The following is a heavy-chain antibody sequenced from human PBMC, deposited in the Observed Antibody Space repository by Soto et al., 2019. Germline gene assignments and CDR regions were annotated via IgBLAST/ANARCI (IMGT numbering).Heavy chain of an antibody. CDR2: IIPRLGTP. CDR1: GGSFSTYT. D-gene: IGHD2-2*01. V-gene: IGHV1-69*08. Sequence: ASVKVSCKASGGSFSTYTINWVRQAPGQGLEWMGRIIPRLGTPNYAQKFQDRVTITADKSTSTAYMELSSLRSEDTAVYYCAREDCVTTSCYYYFEYWGQGTLVTAPQ. CDR3: AREDCVTTSCYYYFEY. J-gene: IGHJ4*02.